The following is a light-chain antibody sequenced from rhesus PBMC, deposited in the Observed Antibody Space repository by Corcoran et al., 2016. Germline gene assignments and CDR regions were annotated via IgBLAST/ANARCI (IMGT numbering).Light chain of an antibody. CDR2: KAS. Sequence: DIQMTQYPSSLSASMGDRVTITCRESENVNNYLNWYQQKPGKAPKVLIYKASTLQSGVPSRFRGSGSVSVYTFTISIVQPEDVAVYYCQNGYSSPFTFGPGTRLDVK. J-gene: IGKJ3*01. CDR3: QNGYSSPFT. CDR1: ENVNNY. V-gene: IGKV1-74*01.